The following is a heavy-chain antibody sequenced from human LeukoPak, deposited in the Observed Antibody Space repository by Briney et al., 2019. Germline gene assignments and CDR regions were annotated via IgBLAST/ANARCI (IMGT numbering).Heavy chain of an antibody. J-gene: IGHJ4*02. CDR1: GGSITSGGYY. CDR2: IYYTGSA. Sequence: SQTLSLTCTVSGGSITSGGYYWSCPHQHPGKGLEWIGCIYYTGSAYYNPSLKSRLTISVDTSKNQFSLKLSSVTAADTAVYYCARTGSTVTMLYPFDHWGQGTLVTVSS. CDR3: ARTGSTVTMLYPFDH. V-gene: IGHV4-31*03. D-gene: IGHD4-17*01.